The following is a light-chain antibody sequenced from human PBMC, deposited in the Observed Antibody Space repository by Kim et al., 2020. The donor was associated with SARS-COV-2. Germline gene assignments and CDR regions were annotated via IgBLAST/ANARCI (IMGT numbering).Light chain of an antibody. CDR2: GAS. Sequence: PGQRGILSCRASRSVTSNYLTWYQQKPGQAPRLLIYGASSRATGIPERFSGSGSGTDFTLTISRLEPEDFALYYCQQYGSPPLLTFGGGTKVDIK. CDR3: QQYGSPPLLT. V-gene: IGKV3-20*01. CDR1: RSVTSNY. J-gene: IGKJ4*01.